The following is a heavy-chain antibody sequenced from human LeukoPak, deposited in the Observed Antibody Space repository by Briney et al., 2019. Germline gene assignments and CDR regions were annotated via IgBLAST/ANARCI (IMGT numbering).Heavy chain of an antibody. V-gene: IGHV1-46*01. CDR1: GYTFTSHY. J-gene: IGHJ5*02. CDR2: INPNGGGT. Sequence: ASVKVSCKASGYTFTSHYMHWVRQAPGQGLEWVGYINPNGGGTTYAQKFQGRVTMTRDTPTSTVYMELSSLRSEDTAVYYCARDSGYSGSWYATWGQGTLVTVSS. CDR3: ARDSGYSGSWYAT. D-gene: IGHD6-13*01.